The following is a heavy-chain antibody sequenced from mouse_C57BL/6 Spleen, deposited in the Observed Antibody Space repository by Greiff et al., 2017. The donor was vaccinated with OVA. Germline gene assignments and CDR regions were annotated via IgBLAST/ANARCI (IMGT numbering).Heavy chain of an antibody. V-gene: IGHV7-3*01. CDR1: GFTFTDYY. D-gene: IGHD1-3*01. CDR3: ARSNKDAMDY. Sequence: EVHLVESGGGLVQPGGSLSLSCAASGFTFTDYYMSWVRQPPGKALEWLGFIRNKANGYTTEYSASVKGRFTISRDNSQSILYLQMNALRAEDSATYYCARSNKDAMDYWGQGTSVTVSS. CDR2: IRNKANGYTT. J-gene: IGHJ4*01.